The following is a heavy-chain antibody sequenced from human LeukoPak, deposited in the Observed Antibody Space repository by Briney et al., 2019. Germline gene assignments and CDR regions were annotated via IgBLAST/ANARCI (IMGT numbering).Heavy chain of an antibody. CDR1: GGSFSGYY. Sequence: SETLSLTCAVYGGSFSGYYWSWIRQPPGKGLECIGEINHSGSTNYNPSLKSRVTISVDTSKNQFSLKLSSVTAADKAVYYCARDLGPYCGGDCYSYYFDYWGQGTLVTVSS. CDR2: INHSGST. V-gene: IGHV4-34*01. D-gene: IGHD2-21*02. CDR3: ARDLGPYCGGDCYSYYFDY. J-gene: IGHJ4*02.